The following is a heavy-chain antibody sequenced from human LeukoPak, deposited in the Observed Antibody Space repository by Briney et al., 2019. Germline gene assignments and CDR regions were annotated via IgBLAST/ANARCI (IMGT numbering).Heavy chain of an antibody. V-gene: IGHV1-2*02. CDR3: ARDLSYYDFWSGYPNPYFDY. CDR1: GYTFTGYY. J-gene: IGHJ4*02. CDR2: INPNSGGT. D-gene: IGHD3-3*01. Sequence: ASVKVSCKASGYTFTGYYMHWVRQAPGQGLEWMGWINPNSGGTNYAQKFQGRVTMTRDTSISTAYMELSRLRSDDTAVYYCARDLSYYDFWSGYPNPYFDYWGQGTLVTVSS.